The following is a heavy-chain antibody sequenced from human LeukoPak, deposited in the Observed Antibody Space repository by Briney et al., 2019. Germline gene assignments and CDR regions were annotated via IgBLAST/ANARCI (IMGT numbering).Heavy chain of an antibody. J-gene: IGHJ4*02. V-gene: IGHV4-34*01. Sequence: PSETLSLTCAVYGGSFSGYYWSWIRQPPGKGLEWIGEINHSGSTNYNPSLKSRVTISVDTSKNQFSLKLSSVTAADTAVYYCARGWSCYCDYWGQGTLVTVSS. D-gene: IGHD1-26*01. CDR2: INHSGST. CDR1: GGSFSGYY. CDR3: ARGWSCYCDY.